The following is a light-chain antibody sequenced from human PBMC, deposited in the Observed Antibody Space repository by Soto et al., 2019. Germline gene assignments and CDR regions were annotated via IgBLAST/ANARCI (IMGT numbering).Light chain of an antibody. CDR2: GGS. CDR3: QQYNNWWT. Sequence: EIVLTHSPGTLSLSPVERATLSCRSSQSVSSNLAWYQQKPGQAPRLLIYGGSTRATGIPARFSGSGSGTEFTLTISGLQPGDFAVYYCQQYNNWWTFGQGTKVDIK. CDR1: QSVSSN. V-gene: IGKV3D-15*01. J-gene: IGKJ1*01.